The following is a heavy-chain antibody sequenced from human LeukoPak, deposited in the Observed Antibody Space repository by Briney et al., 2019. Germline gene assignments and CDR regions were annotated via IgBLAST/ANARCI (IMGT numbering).Heavy chain of an antibody. V-gene: IGHV4-59*12. CDR1: GGSINNYY. CDR2: IYYSGSA. Sequence: SETLSLTCTVSGGSINNYYWTWIRQPPGKGLEFIGHIYYSGSANYNPSLKSRVTISIDTSKNQFSLKLSSVTAADTAVYYCARVPDYYDSSGYPNYYYGMDVWGQGTTVTVSS. CDR3: ARVPDYYDSSGYPNYYYGMDV. D-gene: IGHD3-22*01. J-gene: IGHJ6*02.